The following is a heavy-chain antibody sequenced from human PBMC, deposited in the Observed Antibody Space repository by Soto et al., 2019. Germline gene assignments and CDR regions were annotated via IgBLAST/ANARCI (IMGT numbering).Heavy chain of an antibody. CDR3: AGHGGPGKQIYFDY. Sequence: QVQLQESGPGLVKPSETLSLTCTVSGDSISSYFWSWIRQTPGKGLEWVAYIQSSGATNYNPSLKCRVSIPLDTSNNQFSLQRSSVAAADTAVYYCAGHGGPGKQIYFDYWGRGTLVTVSS. D-gene: IGHD3-16*01. V-gene: IGHV4-59*08. CDR2: IQSSGAT. J-gene: IGHJ4*02. CDR1: GDSISSYF.